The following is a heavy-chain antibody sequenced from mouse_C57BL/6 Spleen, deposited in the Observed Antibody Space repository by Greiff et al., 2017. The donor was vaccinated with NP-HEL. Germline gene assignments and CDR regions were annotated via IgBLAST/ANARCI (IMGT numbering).Heavy chain of an antibody. CDR3: TMSPSYYGSSGGAMDY. CDR1: GYTFTSYW. D-gene: IGHD1-1*01. J-gene: IGHJ4*01. V-gene: IGHV1-5*01. CDR2: IYPGNSDT. Sequence: VQLQESGTVLARPGASVKMSCKTSGYTFTSYWMHWVKQRPGQGLEWIGAIYPGNSDTSYNQKFKGKAKLTAVTSASTAYMELSSLTNEDSAVYYCTMSPSYYGSSGGAMDYWGQGTSVTVSS.